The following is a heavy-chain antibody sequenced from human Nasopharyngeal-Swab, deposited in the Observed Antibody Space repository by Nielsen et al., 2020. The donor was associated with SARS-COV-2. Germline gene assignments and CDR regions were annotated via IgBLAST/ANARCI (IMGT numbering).Heavy chain of an antibody. V-gene: IGHV3-74*01. J-gene: IGHJ3*01. CDR2: INIDGSRT. CDR1: GFTFTNYW. Sequence: GGSLRLSCAVSGFTFTNYWMHWVRRTPGKGLVWVSRINIDGSRTGYADSVKGRFTISRDNAKNTLLLQMNSLRAEDTAVYYCARVLDYYDSSGYDTWDVFALWGQGTMVTVSS. D-gene: IGHD3-22*01. CDR3: ARVLDYYDSSGYDTWDVFAL.